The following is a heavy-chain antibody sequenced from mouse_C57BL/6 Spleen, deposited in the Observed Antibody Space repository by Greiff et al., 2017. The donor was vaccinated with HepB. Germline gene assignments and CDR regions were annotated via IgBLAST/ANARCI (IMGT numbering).Heavy chain of an antibody. CDR3: TSPTFGY. D-gene: IGHD6-1*01. CDR2: IDPETGGT. J-gene: IGHJ2*01. V-gene: IGHV1-15*01. CDR1: GYTFTDYE. Sequence: QVQLKESGAELVRPGASVTLSCKASGYTFTDYEMHWVKQTPVHGLEWIGAIDPETGGTAYNQKFKGKAILTADKSSSTAYMELRSLTSEDSAVYYCTSPTFGYWGQGTTLTVSS.